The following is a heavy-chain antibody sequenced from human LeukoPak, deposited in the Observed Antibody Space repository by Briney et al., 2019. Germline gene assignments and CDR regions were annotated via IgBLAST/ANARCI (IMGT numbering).Heavy chain of an antibody. V-gene: IGHV4-4*09. Sequence: SETLSLTCTVSGGSISSYYWSWIRQPPGKGLEWIGYIYTSGSTNYNPSLKSRVTISVDTSKNQFSLKLSSVTAADTAVYYCARHYDSSGNYDYYFGYWGQGTLVTVS. D-gene: IGHD3-22*01. CDR2: IYTSGST. J-gene: IGHJ4*02. CDR1: GGSISSYY. CDR3: ARHYDSSGNYDYYFGY.